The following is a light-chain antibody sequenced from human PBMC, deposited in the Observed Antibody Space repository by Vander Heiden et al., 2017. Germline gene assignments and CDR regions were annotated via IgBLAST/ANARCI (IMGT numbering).Light chain of an antibody. CDR1: SSNIGRNP. CDR3: APWDDSLNGWV. CDR2: KDN. V-gene: IGLV1-44*01. Sequence: QSVLTQPPSASGTPGQRVTISCSGSSSNIGRNPVNWYQHLPGTAPKVLIFKDNQRPSGVPDRFSGSKSGTSASLVISGLQSEDEADYYCAPWDDSLNGWVFGGGTKLTVL. J-gene: IGLJ3*02.